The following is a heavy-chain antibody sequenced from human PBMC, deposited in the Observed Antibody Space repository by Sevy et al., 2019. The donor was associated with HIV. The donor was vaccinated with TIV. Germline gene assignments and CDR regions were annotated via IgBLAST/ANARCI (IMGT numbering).Heavy chain of an antibody. CDR1: GFTFNIYA. D-gene: IGHD2-21*01. J-gene: IGHJ5*02. V-gene: IGHV3-23*01. CDR3: AKDGVSRNKLWDWFDP. Sequence: GESLKISCATSGFTFNIYAMSWVRQAPGKGQEWVSTIGGGDTYYADSVKGRFTISRDDSKSAVYLQMNSLRADDTAVYYCAKDGVSRNKLWDWFDPWGQGTLVTVSS. CDR2: IGGGDT.